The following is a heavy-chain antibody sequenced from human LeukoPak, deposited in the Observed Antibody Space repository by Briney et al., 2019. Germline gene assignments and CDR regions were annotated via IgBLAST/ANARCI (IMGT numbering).Heavy chain of an antibody. Sequence: ASVKVSCKASGYSFTGYYIHWVRQAPGQGLEWMGWLNPSSGGSHYAQKFQVRVTMTRDTSISTAYMELSRLASDDTAVYYCARGTPADYWGQGTLLTVSS. CDR3: ARGTPADY. V-gene: IGHV1-2*02. CDR2: LNPSSGGS. CDR1: GYSFTGYY. D-gene: IGHD4-23*01. J-gene: IGHJ4*02.